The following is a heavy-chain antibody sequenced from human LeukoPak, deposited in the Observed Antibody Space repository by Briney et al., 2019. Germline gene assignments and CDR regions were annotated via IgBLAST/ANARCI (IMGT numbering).Heavy chain of an antibody. CDR3: ARDAATGWSAFDI. Sequence: PSETLSLTCAVYGGSFSGYYWSWIRQPPGKGLEWIGEINHSGSTNYNPSLKSRVTISVDTSKNQFSLKLSSVTAADTAVYYCARDAATGWSAFDIWGQGTMVTVSS. D-gene: IGHD2-15*01. J-gene: IGHJ3*02. CDR2: INHSGST. CDR1: GGSFSGYY. V-gene: IGHV4-34*01.